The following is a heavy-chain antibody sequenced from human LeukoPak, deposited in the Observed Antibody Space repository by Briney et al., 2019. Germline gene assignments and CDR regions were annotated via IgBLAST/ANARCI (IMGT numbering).Heavy chain of an antibody. CDR2: ISSSGNTM. V-gene: IGHV3-48*03. D-gene: IGHD2-2*01. Sequence: GGSLRLSCAASGFTVSSYGMNWVRQAPGKGLEWVSYISSSGNTMYYADSVKGRFSISRDNAKNSLYLQMNSLRAEDTAVYYCARLYCSNTSCTPDHWGQGTLVTVSS. J-gene: IGHJ4*02. CDR3: ARLYCSNTSCTPDH. CDR1: GFTVSSYG.